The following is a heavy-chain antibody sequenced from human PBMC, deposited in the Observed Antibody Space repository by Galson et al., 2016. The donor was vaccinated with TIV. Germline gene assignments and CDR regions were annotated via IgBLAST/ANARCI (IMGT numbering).Heavy chain of an antibody. Sequence: SETLSLTCAVSGGIISRIWWNWVRQTPDKGLEWIGEIYQNGATNYNPSLKSRVTISVDKSNNLFSLNMKSATAADTAVYFCTTRSHPPKGYFDLWSRGTLVTVSS. D-gene: IGHD3-22*01. J-gene: IGHJ2*01. V-gene: IGHV4-4*02. CDR3: TTRSHPPKGYFDL. CDR1: GGIISRIW. CDR2: IYQNGAT.